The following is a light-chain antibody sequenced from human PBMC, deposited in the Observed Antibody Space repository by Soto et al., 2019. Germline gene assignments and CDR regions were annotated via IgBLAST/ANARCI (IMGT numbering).Light chain of an antibody. V-gene: IGKV1-5*01. CDR2: DAS. J-gene: IGKJ1*01. Sequence: DIQMTQSPSTLSASVGDRVTITCRASQSISNWLAWYQQKPGKAPRLLIYDASYLERGVPSRFSGSGSGTEFTLTISDLQPDDLAPYYCQQYNSFWPFG. CDR3: QQYNSFWP. CDR1: QSISNW.